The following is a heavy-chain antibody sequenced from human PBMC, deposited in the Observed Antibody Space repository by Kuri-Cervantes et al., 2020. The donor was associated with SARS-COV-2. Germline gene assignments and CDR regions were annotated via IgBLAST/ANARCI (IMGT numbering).Heavy chain of an antibody. CDR2: ISYDGSNK. D-gene: IGHD3-22*01. CDR3: AKDRSGYYQY. V-gene: IGHV3-30-3*01. Sequence: GGSLRLSCAASGFTFSSYAMHWVRQAPGKGLEWVAVISYDGSNKYYADSVKGRFTISRDNSKNTLYLQMNSLRAEDTAVYYCAKDRSGYYQYWGQGTLVTVSS. J-gene: IGHJ4*02. CDR1: GFTFSSYA.